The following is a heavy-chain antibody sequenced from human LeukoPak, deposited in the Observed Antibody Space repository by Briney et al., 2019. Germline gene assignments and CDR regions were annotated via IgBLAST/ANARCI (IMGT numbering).Heavy chain of an antibody. J-gene: IGHJ6*03. CDR3: ARALYYDFWSGYYGAYYYYMDV. CDR2: ISAYNVNT. V-gene: IGHV1-18*01. Sequence: ASVKVSCKASGYTFTSYGISWVRQAPGQGLEWMGWISAYNVNTNYAQKLQGRVTMTTDTSTSTAYMELRSLRSDDTAVYYCARALYYDFWSGYYGAYYYYMDVWGKGTTVTVPS. D-gene: IGHD3-3*01. CDR1: GYTFTSYG.